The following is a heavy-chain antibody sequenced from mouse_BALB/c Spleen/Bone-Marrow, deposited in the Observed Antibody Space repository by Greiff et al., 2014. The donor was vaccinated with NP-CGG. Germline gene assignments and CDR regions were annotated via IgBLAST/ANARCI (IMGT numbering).Heavy chain of an antibody. V-gene: IGHV1-87*01. Sequence: VQGVESGAELARPGTSVKLSCKASGYTFTSYWMQWVKQRPGQGLEWIGAIYPGDGDTRYTQRFKGKATLTADKSSSTAYMQFSSLASEDSAVYYCARTYGNYGGVDYWGQGTSVTVSS. CDR1: GYTFTSYW. CDR3: ARTYGNYGGVDY. D-gene: IGHD2-1*01. CDR2: IYPGDGDT. J-gene: IGHJ4*01.